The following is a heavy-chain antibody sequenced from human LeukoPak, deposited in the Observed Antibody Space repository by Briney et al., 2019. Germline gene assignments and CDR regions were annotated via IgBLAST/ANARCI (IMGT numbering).Heavy chain of an antibody. V-gene: IGHV3-74*01. CDR3: VRGLDS. Sequence: PGGSLRLSCAASGFTFSSDWMHWVRQAPGKGLVCVSYINGDGSSTNYADSVRGRFTISRDNAKKTLYLQMNSLRGEDTAVYYCVRGLDSWGPGTLVTVSS. D-gene: IGHD3-16*01. CDR2: INGDGSST. J-gene: IGHJ5*01. CDR1: GFTFSSDW.